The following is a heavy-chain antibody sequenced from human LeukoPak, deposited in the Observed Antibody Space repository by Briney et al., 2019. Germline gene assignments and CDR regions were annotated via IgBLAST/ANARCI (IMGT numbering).Heavy chain of an antibody. Sequence: SETLSLTCTVSGGFISTYYWSWIRQPPGKGLEWIGFISYSGSTYHNPSLKSRVTMSVDTSKNQFSLNLRSVTAADTAVYYCARDRYSYGFWGQGILDTVSS. CDR3: ARDRYSYGF. CDR2: ISYSGST. CDR1: GGFISTYY. D-gene: IGHD5-18*01. V-gene: IGHV4-59*01. J-gene: IGHJ4*02.